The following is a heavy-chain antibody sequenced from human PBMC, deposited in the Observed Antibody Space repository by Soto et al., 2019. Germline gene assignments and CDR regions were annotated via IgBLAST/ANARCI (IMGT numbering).Heavy chain of an antibody. CDR3: ARDFTVRDNWNVPGFDP. CDR2: IYYSGST. CDR1: GGSISSYY. J-gene: IGHJ5*02. Sequence: SETLSLTCTVSGGSISSYYWSWIRQPPGKGLEWIGYIYYSGSTNYNPSLKSRVTISVDTSKNQSSLKLSSVTAADTAVYYCARDFTVRDNWNVPGFDPWGQGTLVTVSS. V-gene: IGHV4-59*01. D-gene: IGHD1-1*01.